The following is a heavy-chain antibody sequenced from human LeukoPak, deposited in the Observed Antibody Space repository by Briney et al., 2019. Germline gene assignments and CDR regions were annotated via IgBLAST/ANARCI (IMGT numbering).Heavy chain of an antibody. J-gene: IGHJ3*02. CDR3: ASLDGTLDAFDI. CDR2: INPSGGST. V-gene: IGHV1-46*01. D-gene: IGHD6-13*01. CDR1: GYTFTSYY. Sequence: EASVKVSCKASGYTFTSYYMHWVRQAPGQGLEWMGIINPSGGSTSYAQKFQGRVTMTKDTSTSTVYMELSSLRSEDTAVYYCASLDGTLDAFDIWGQGTMVTVSS.